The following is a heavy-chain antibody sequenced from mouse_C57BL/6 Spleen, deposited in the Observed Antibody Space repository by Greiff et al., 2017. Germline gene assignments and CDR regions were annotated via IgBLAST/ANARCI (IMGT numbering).Heavy chain of an antibody. D-gene: IGHD1-2*01. J-gene: IGHJ1*03. CDR3: ARDYGPGYFDV. Sequence: QVQLQQPGAELVRPGSSVKLSCKASGYTFTSYWMHWVKQRPIQGLEWIGNIDPSDSETHYNQKFKDKATLTVDKSSSTAYMQLSSLTSEDSAVYYCARDYGPGYFDVWGTGTTVTVSS. V-gene: IGHV1-52*01. CDR2: IDPSDSET. CDR1: GYTFTSYW.